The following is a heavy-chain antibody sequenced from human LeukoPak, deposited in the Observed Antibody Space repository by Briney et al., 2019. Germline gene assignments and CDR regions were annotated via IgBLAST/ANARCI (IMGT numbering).Heavy chain of an antibody. CDR1: GGSISSYY. CDR2: IYTSGST. CDR3: ARQGGRVDTAMVRLSYMDV. J-gene: IGHJ6*03. V-gene: IGHV4-4*09. D-gene: IGHD5-18*01. Sequence: SETLSLTCTVSGGSISSYYWSWLRQPPGKGLEWVGYIYTSGSTNYNPSLKSRVTISVDTSKNHFSLKLSSVTAADTAVYYCARQGGRVDTAMVRLSYMDVWGKGTTATVSS.